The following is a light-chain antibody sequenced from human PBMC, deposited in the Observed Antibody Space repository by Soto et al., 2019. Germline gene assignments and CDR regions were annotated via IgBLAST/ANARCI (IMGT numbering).Light chain of an antibody. V-gene: IGLV1-51*01. CDR3: GTWDGSLSAVV. CDR2: DNN. Sequence: QSVLTQPPSVSAAPGQKVTISCSGSSSNIGNNYVSWYQQLPGTAPKLVIYDNNKRPSGIPDRFSGSKSGTSATLGITGLQTGDEADYYCGTWDGSLSAVVFGGGTQLTV. CDR1: SSNIGNNY. J-gene: IGLJ2*01.